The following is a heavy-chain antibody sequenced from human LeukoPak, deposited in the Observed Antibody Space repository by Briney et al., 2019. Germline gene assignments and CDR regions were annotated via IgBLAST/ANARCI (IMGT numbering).Heavy chain of an antibody. Sequence: SETLSLTCTVSGGSISSYYWSWIRQPAGKGLEWIGRIYTSGSTNYNPSLKSRVTMSVDTSKNQFSLKPSSVTAADTAVYYCARGAPGGYCTNGVCPTFFDYWGQGTLVTVSS. CDR1: GGSISSYY. CDR3: ARGAPGGYCTNGVCPTFFDY. J-gene: IGHJ4*02. CDR2: IYTSGST. V-gene: IGHV4-4*07. D-gene: IGHD2-8*01.